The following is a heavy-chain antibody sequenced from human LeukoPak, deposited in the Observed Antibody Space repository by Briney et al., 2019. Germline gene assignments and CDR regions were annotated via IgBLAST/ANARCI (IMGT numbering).Heavy chain of an antibody. CDR2: ISSGSTYI. J-gene: IGHJ3*02. V-gene: IGHV3-11*04. CDR3: ARDKNGVFDI. Sequence: GGSLRLSCAASGFTFSDSYMSWIRQVPGKGLEWVSSISSGSTYIYNADSVQGRFTISRDNAKNSLFLLVNSLRAGDTAVYYCARDKNGVFDIWGQGTMVTVSS. CDR1: GFTFSDSY. D-gene: IGHD3-3*01.